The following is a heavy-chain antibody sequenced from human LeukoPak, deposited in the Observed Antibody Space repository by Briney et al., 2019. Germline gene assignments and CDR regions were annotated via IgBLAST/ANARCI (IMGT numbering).Heavy chain of an antibody. V-gene: IGHV3-21*01. Sequence: GGSLRLSCAASGFTFSSYSMNWVRQAPGKGLEWVSSISSSSSYIYYADSVKGRFTISRDNAKNSLYLQMNSLRAEDTAVYHCERQTIPERGYYECYGMDVWGQGTTVTLPS. CDR1: GFTFSSYS. J-gene: IGHJ6*02. D-gene: IGHD2-2*02. CDR2: ISSSSSYI. CDR3: ERQTIPERGYYECYGMDV.